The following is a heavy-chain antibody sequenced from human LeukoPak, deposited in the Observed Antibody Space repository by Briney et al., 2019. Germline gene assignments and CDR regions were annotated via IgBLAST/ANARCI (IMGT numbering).Heavy chain of an antibody. Sequence: AASVKVSCKASGYTFSNYGISWVRQAPGQGLEWMGWISAYNGNTNYAQKLQGRVTMTTDTSTSTAYMDLRSLRSDDTAVYYCARDQSPYYGSWSYSPFDYWGQGTLVTVSS. CDR2: ISAYNGNT. J-gene: IGHJ4*02. CDR3: ARDQSPYYGSWSYSPFDY. D-gene: IGHD3-10*01. V-gene: IGHV1-18*04. CDR1: GYTFSNYG.